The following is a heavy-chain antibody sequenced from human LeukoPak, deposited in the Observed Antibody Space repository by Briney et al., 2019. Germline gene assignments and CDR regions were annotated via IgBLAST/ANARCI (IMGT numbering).Heavy chain of an antibody. V-gene: IGHV3-23*01. CDR2: ISGSGGST. CDR1: GFTFSSYA. Sequence: GGSLRLSCAASGFTFSSYAMSWVRQAPGKGLEWVSAISGSGGSTYYAHSVKGRFTISRDNSKNTLYLQMNSLRAEDTAVYYCAKWDEQQLDAFDIWGQGTMVTVSS. D-gene: IGHD6-13*01. J-gene: IGHJ3*02. CDR3: AKWDEQQLDAFDI.